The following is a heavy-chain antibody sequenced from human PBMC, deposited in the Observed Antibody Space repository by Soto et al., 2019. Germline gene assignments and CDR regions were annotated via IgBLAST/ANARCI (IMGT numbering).Heavy chain of an antibody. Sequence: SVKVSCKASGYTFTNYDMNWVRQATGQGLEWMGWMIPNIGTASYAEKFQGRVTITADKSTSTAYMELSSLRSEDTAVYYCARGLNVYDFWSGYPKGYYYYGMDVWGQGTTVTV. J-gene: IGHJ6*02. V-gene: IGHV1-69*06. CDR2: MIPNIGTA. CDR3: ARGLNVYDFWSGYPKGYYYYGMDV. D-gene: IGHD3-3*01. CDR1: GYTFTNYD.